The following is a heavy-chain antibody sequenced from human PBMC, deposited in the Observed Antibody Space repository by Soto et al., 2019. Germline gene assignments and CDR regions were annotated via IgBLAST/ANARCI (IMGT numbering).Heavy chain of an antibody. CDR3: AREGSMDILVVPAALRRSGGMDV. D-gene: IGHD2-2*03. CDR2: INPSGGST. J-gene: IGHJ6*02. CDR1: VYTFTSYY. V-gene: IGHV1-46*01. Sequence: ASVKVSCKASVYTFTSYYMHWVRQAPGQGLEWMGIINPSGGSTSYAQKFQGRVTMTRDTSTSTVYMELSSLRSEDTAVYYCAREGSMDILVVPAALRRSGGMDVWGQGTTVTVSS.